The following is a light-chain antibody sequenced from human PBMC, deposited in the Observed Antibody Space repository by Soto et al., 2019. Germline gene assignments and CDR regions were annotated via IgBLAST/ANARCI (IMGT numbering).Light chain of an antibody. CDR3: SSYVDVVTLEV. Sequence: QSVRTQPASVSGSLGQSITISCTGTSTDFGGQNYVSWYQQHPGRAPKLILYEVSNRPSGISNRFSGSKSGNTASLTISGLQAEDVADYYCSSYVDVVTLEVFGPGTKVTVL. CDR1: STDFGGQNY. J-gene: IGLJ1*01. V-gene: IGLV2-14*01. CDR2: EVS.